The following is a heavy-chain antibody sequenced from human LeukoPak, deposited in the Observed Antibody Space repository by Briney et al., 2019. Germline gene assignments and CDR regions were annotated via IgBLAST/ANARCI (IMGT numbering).Heavy chain of an antibody. Sequence: LPGGSLILSCTASGITFSSYAMSWVRQAPGKGLGWVSGISGSGDRTYYADSVKGRFTISRDNSKNTLYLEMNGLTAEDSAVYYCAKDRMAAAGRQDIWNYWGQGTLVTVSS. D-gene: IGHD6-25*01. V-gene: IGHV3-23*01. J-gene: IGHJ4*02. CDR1: GITFSSYA. CDR2: ISGSGDRT. CDR3: AKDRMAAAGRQDIWNY.